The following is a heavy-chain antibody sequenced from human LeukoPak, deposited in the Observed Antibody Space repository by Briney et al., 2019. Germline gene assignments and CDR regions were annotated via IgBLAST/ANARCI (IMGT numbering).Heavy chain of an antibody. D-gene: IGHD3-10*01. CDR2: IKPNSGGT. CDR1: GYSFADYY. J-gene: IGHJ5*02. Sequence: ASVKVSCKASGYSFADYYMHWVRQAPGQGLEWMGWIKPNSGGTRSAQKFQGRVTMTRDTSISTAYMELSRLRSDDTAVYYCARDAEENYGSGSYYNGYNWFDPWGQGTLVTVSS. CDR3: ARDAEENYGSGSYYNGYNWFDP. V-gene: IGHV1-2*02.